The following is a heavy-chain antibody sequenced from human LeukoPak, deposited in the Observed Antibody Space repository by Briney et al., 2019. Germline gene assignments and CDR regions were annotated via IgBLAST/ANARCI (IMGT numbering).Heavy chain of an antibody. CDR2: IIPIFGTA. J-gene: IGHJ6*03. V-gene: IGHV1-69*13. CDR3: ARTNRRLDVVVPAARPDYYYYYMDV. D-gene: IGHD2-2*01. CDR1: GYTFTGYY. Sequence: ASVKVSCKASGYTFTGYYIHWVRQAPGQGLEWMGGIIPIFGTANYAQKFQGRVTITADESTSTAYMELSSLRSEDTAVYYCARTNRRLDVVVPAARPDYYYYYMDVWGKGTTVTISS.